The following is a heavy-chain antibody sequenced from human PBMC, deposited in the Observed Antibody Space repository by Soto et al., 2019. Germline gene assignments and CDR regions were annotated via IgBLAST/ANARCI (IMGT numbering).Heavy chain of an antibody. V-gene: IGHV3-33*01. J-gene: IGHJ4*02. CDR1: GFTFSSYG. Sequence: QVQLVESGGGVVQPGRSLRLSCAASGFTFSSYGMHWVRQAPGKGLEWVAVIWYDGSNKYYADSVKGRFTISRDNSKNRLYLQMNSLRGEGTAVYYCARGANLHGRSFRSSGYVDYWGQGNLVNVCS. CDR3: ARGANLHGRSFRSSGYVDY. CDR2: IWYDGSNK. D-gene: IGHD6-13*01.